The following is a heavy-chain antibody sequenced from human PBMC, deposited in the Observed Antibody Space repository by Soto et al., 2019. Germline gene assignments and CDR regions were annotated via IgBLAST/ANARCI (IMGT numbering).Heavy chain of an antibody. J-gene: IGHJ4*02. Sequence: QVHLVESGGGVGQPGRSLRLSCAVSGFTFNNYAMHGVRQAPGKGLEWVAVILSNGQYEFYADSVKGRFTISRDNSKNTLYLQMNSLRAEDTAVYYCARDRELSTFNSWTGYYDSWGQGTLVTVPS. CDR3: ARDRELSTFNSWTGYYDS. CDR2: ILSNGQYE. V-gene: IGHV3-33*01. CDR1: GFTFNNYA. D-gene: IGHD3-3*01.